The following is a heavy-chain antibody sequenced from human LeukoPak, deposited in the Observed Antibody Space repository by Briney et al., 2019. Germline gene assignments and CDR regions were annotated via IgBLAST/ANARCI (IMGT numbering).Heavy chain of an antibody. CDR2: ITSRSGNI. D-gene: IGHD3-22*01. V-gene: IGHV3-21*01. Sequence: GGSLRLSCAASGFTFSSYTLTWVRQAPGKGLEWVSSITSRSGNIYYSDSLKGRFTLSRDNAKNSLYLQMNSLRAEDTAVYYCATYSSLNRREFQYWGQGTLLTVSS. CDR3: ATYSSLNRREFQY. J-gene: IGHJ1*01. CDR1: GFTFSSYT.